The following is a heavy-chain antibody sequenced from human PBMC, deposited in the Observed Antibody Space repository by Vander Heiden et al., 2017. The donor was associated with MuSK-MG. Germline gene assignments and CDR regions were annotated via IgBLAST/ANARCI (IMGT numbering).Heavy chain of an antibody. D-gene: IGHD3-3*01. CDR1: GFTFSSYR. CDR3: ARVPACTIFGAVDV. V-gene: IGHV3-21*01. CDR2: ISSSSSYI. Sequence: EVQLVESGGGLVKPGGSLRLSCAASGFTFSSYRMNWVRQAPGKGLEWVSSISSSSSYIYYADSVKGRFTISRDNAKNSLYLQMNSLRAEDTAVYYCARVPACTIFGAVDVWGQGTTVTVSS. J-gene: IGHJ6*02.